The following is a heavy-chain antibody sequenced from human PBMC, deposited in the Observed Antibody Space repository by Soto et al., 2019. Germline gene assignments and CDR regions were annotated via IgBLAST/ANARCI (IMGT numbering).Heavy chain of an antibody. CDR3: AKGSRRSSYYLDY. J-gene: IGHJ4*02. CDR2: RTDSGGST. V-gene: IGHV3-23*01. Sequence: QPGGSLRLSCTASGFIFSSYAMAWVRQAPGKGLEWVSARTDSGGSTYYVDSVKGRLTISRGDSKNTLFLQMNSLRAEDTAVYFCAKGSRRSSYYLDYWGQGALLTVSS. CDR1: GFIFSSYA. D-gene: IGHD6-6*01.